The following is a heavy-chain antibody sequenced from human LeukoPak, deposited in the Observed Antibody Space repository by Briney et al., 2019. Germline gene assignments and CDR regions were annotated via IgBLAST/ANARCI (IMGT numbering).Heavy chain of an antibody. J-gene: IGHJ4*02. CDR3: SSLLMGAPN. CDR1: GFTFSSSW. Sequence: GGSLRHSCVASGFTFSSSWMHWVRQAPGKGLVWVSHVSPDGTNTAYADSVKGRFTISRDNAKNTLYLQMNSLRAEDTAVYYCSSLLMGAPNWGQGTLVTVSS. CDR2: VSPDGTNT. D-gene: IGHD1-26*01. V-gene: IGHV3-74*01.